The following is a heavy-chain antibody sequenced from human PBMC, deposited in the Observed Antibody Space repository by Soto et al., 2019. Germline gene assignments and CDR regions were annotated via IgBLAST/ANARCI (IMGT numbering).Heavy chain of an antibody. CDR2: ISSSGTTI. V-gene: IGHV3-11*01. Sequence: QGQLGESGGGLAKPVGSLSLSCAASGFTFNVYYMSGIRQAPGKGREWVSYISSSGTTIYYADSVKGRLTITSDNDSTSLFLQMSSLRAEDTAVYYCAKGYSWGSYRPSIDVWGHGTTVIVSS. J-gene: IGHJ6*02. CDR1: GFTFNVYY. CDR3: AKGYSWGSYRPSIDV. D-gene: IGHD3-16*02.